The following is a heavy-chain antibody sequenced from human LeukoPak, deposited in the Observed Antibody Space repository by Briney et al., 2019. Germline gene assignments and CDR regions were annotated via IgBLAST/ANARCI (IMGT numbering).Heavy chain of an antibody. CDR1: EFTFSSYS. V-gene: IGHV3-30*18. J-gene: IGHJ4*02. CDR3: AKTGTTLSYYFDY. D-gene: IGHD1-7*01. Sequence: AGGSLRLSCAASEFTFSSYSMNWVRQAPGKGLEWEAVISYDGSSKYYADSVKGRFTISRDNSKNTLYLQMNSLRAEDTAVYYCAKTGTTLSYYFDYWGQGTLVTVSS. CDR2: ISYDGSSK.